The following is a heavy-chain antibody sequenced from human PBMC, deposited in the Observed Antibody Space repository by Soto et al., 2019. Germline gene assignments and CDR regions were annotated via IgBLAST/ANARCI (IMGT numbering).Heavy chain of an antibody. CDR2: IIPIFGTA. CDR1: GGTFSSYA. V-gene: IGHV1-69*12. CDR3: ARHVPAAGYYYGRDV. Sequence: QVQLVQSGAEVKKPGSSVKVSCKASGGTFSSYAISWVRQAPGQGLEWMGGIIPIFGTANYAQKFQGRVTITVGESASTAYMGLSSLRSEDTAVYYCARHVPAAGYYYGRDVWGHGTTVTVSS. D-gene: IGHD2-2*01. J-gene: IGHJ6*02.